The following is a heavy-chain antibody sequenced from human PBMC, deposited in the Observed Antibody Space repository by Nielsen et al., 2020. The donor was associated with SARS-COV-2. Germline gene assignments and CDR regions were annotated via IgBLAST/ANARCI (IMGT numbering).Heavy chain of an antibody. CDR1: GFTFDDYA. CDR2: ISWNSGSI. Sequence: SLKISCAASGFTFDDYAMHWVRQAPGKGLEWVSGISWNSGSIGYADSVKGRFTISRDNAKNSLYLQMNSLRAEDTALYYCATGAAAGTGNYYYDMDVWGQGTTVTVSS. J-gene: IGHJ6*02. V-gene: IGHV3-9*01. CDR3: ATGAAAGTGNYYYDMDV. D-gene: IGHD6-13*01.